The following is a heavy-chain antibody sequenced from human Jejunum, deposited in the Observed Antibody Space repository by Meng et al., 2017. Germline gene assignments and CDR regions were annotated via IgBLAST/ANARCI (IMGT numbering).Heavy chain of an antibody. V-gene: IGHV1-2*06. Sequence: QVQLVQSGSEVKKPGASVKVSCKASGYTFTGSYMHWVREAPGQGLEWMGRINTYSGVPNYAQKFQGRVTMTTDTSINTAYMELSGLSSDDTALYYCASNVDCTSTSCYAYWGQGTLVTVSS. CDR3: ASNVDCTSTSCYAY. D-gene: IGHD2-2*01. CDR1: GYTFTGSY. J-gene: IGHJ4*02. CDR2: INTYSGVP.